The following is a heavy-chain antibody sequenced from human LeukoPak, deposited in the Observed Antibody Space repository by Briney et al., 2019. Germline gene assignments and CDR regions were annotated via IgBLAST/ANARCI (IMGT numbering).Heavy chain of an antibody. CDR3: AKDQRSRPLPSDY. V-gene: IGHV3-23*01. CDR2: ISGSGGST. J-gene: IGHJ4*02. CDR1: GFTFSSYA. Sequence: GGSLRLSCAPSGFTFSSYAMSWVRQAPGKGLEWVSAISGSGGSTYYADSVKGRFTISRDNSKNTLYLQMNSLRAEDTAVYYCAKDQRSRPLPSDYWGQGTLVTVSS. D-gene: IGHD3-10*01.